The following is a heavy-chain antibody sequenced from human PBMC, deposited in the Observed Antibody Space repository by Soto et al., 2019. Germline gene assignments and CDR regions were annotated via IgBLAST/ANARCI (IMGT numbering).Heavy chain of an antibody. D-gene: IGHD5-12*01. CDR2: ISYDGSNK. V-gene: IGHV3-30*18. CDR1: GFTFSSYG. Sequence: PGGSLRLSCAASGFTFSSYGMHWVRQAPGKGLEWVAVISYDGSNKYYADSVKGRFTISRDNSKNTLYLQMNSLRAEDTAVYYCAKDGLYSGYVQYWGQGTLVTVSS. CDR3: AKDGLYSGYVQY. J-gene: IGHJ4*02.